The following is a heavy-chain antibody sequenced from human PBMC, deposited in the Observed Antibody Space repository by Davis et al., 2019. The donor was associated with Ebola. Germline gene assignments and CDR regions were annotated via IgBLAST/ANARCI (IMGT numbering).Heavy chain of an antibody. V-gene: IGHV3-74*01. Sequence: GESLKISCAASGFTFSSYWMHWVRQAPGKGLVWVSRINSDGSSTSYADSVKGRFTISRDNSKNTLYLQMNSLRAEDTAVYYCAKVGSSWYLFDYWGQGTLVTVSS. D-gene: IGHD6-13*01. J-gene: IGHJ4*02. CDR1: GFTFSSYW. CDR3: AKVGSSWYLFDY. CDR2: INSDGSST.